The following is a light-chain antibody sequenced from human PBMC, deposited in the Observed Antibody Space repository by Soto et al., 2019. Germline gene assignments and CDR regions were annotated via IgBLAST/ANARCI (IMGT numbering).Light chain of an antibody. CDR3: LVSHSGALV. J-gene: IGLJ3*02. CDR2: DTS. Sequence: VVTKETSLPVYPGGTVNLTCGSSTGAVHSGQYYSWLQQKPGQVPRKLIYDTSAKHSWTPAPFSGTLLGGKAALTLSGAQPEDEAEYYCLVSHSGALVFGGRTKLTVL. CDR1: TGAVHSGQY. V-gene: IGLV7-46*01.